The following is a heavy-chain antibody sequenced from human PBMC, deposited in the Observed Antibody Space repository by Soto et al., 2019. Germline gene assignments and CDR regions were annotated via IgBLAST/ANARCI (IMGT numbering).Heavy chain of an antibody. J-gene: IGHJ6*03. CDR2: ISSSSNTI. V-gene: IGHV3-48*01. CDR3: ARLLLFYYYYMDV. D-gene: IGHD2-15*01. Sequence: GESLKISCAASGFTFSSYSMNWVRQAPGKGLEWVSYISSSSNTIYYADSVKGRFTISRDKAKNSLYLQMNSLRAEDTAVYYCARLLLFYYYYMDVWGKGTTVTVSS. CDR1: GFTFSSYS.